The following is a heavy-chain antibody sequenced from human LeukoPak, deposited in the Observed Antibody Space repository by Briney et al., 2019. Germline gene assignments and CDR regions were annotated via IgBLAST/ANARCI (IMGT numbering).Heavy chain of an antibody. CDR2: IRYDGNEK. J-gene: IGHJ4*02. Sequence: GGSLRLSCGVSGFTFRNFGMHWVREAPGKGLEWVTVIRYDGNEKNYADSVKGRFTISKDNSKNMLYLQMNNLRVEDTAVYYCARARGEYYFDYWGQGALVTVSS. V-gene: IGHV3-33*01. D-gene: IGHD6-6*01. CDR3: ARARGEYYFDY. CDR1: GFTFRNFG.